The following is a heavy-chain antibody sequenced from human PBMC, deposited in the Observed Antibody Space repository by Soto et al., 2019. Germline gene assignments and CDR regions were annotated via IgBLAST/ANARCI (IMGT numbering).Heavy chain of an antibody. Sequence: QVHLQQRGAGLLKPSETLSLNCVVSGESFSGYYWSWIRQTPGMGLVWIGEVDHRGSTTYTPSLKTRASISIDSYKNLFSLELTSVTAADTALYLCAEYEYGNSLYGVDVWGQETRVTVSS. CDR1: GESFSGYY. CDR3: AEYEYGNSLYGVDV. V-gene: IGHV4-34*02. CDR2: VDHRGST. J-gene: IGHJ6*02. D-gene: IGHD1-7*01.